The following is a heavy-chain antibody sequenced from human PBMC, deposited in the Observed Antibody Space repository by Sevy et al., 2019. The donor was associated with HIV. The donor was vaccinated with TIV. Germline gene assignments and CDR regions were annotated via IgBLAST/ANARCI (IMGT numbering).Heavy chain of an antibody. V-gene: IGHV5-51*01. CDR1: GYSFTNYW. D-gene: IGHD6-6*01. CDR2: IYPGHSDT. Sequence: GESLKISCKGSGYSFTNYWIGWVRQMPGKGLEWMGIIYPGHSDTRYSPSFQGQVTISAEKSTSTAYLQWSSLQASDTAMYYCARHGDYSSSSDFYYGMDVWGQGTTVTVSS. CDR3: ARHGDYSSSSDFYYGMDV. J-gene: IGHJ6*02.